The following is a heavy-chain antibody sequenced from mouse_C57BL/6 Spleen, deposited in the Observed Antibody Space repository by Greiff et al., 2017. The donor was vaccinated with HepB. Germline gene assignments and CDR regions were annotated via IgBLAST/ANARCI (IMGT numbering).Heavy chain of an antibody. J-gene: IGHJ1*03. CDR1: GFTFSDAW. CDR3: TRRSNYGDWYFDV. V-gene: IGHV6-6*01. CDR2: IRNKANNHAT. D-gene: IGHD2-5*01. Sequence: EVMLVESGGGLVQPGGSMKLSCAASGFTFSDAWMDWVRQSPEKGLEWVAEIRNKANNHATYYAESVKGRFTISRDDSKSSVYLQMNSLRAEDTGIYYCTRRSNYGDWYFDVWGTGTTVTVSS.